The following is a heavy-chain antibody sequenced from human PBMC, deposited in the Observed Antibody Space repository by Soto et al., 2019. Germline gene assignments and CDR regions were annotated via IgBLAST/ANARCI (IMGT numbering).Heavy chain of an antibody. V-gene: IGHV4-39*01. CDR3: ARQDHGDYEFFFDY. CDR2: ISSIGST. Sequence: QLQLQESGPGLVKPSENLSLTCTVSGASIISTTKYWGWIRQPPGRGLEWIGTISSIGSTYYNPSLEGRVTISVDTSKNQFSLKVTSVTAADTGLYYCARQDHGDYEFFFDYWGQGTLVTVSS. J-gene: IGHJ4*02. CDR1: GASIISTTKY. D-gene: IGHD4-17*01.